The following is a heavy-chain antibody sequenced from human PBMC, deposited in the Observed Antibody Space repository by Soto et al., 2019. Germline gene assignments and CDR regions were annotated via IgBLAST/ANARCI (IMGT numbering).Heavy chain of an antibody. D-gene: IGHD3-3*01. CDR2: MNPNSGNT. V-gene: IGHV1-8*02. CDR1: GYTFTGYY. CDR3: ARGYDFWSGYPFNYYYYYMDV. J-gene: IGHJ6*03. Sequence: ASVKVSCKASGYTFTGYYMHWVRQATGQGLEWMGWMNPNSGNTGYAQKFQGRVTMTRNTSISTAYMELSSLRSEDTAVYYCARGYDFWSGYPFNYYYYYMDVWRKGTTVTVSS.